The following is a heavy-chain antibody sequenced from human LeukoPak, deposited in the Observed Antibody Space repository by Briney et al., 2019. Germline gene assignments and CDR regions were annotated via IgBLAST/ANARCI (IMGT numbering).Heavy chain of an antibody. CDR3: ARELILGYSYQYGMDV. CDR1: GFTFSSYE. D-gene: IGHD1-1*01. J-gene: IGHJ6*02. Sequence: PGGSLRLSCAASGFTFSSYEMNWVRQAPGKGLEWVSYISSSGSTIYYADSVKGRFTISRDNAKNSLYLQMNSLRAEDTAVYYCARELILGYSYQYGMDVWGQGTTVTVSS. CDR2: ISSSGSTI. V-gene: IGHV3-48*03.